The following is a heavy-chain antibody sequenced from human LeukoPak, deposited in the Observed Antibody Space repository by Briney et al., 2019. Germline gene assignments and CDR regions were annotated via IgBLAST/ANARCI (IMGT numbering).Heavy chain of an antibody. Sequence: PSETLSLTCAVYGGSFSGYYWSWIRQPPGKGLEWIGEINHSGSTNYNPSLKSRVTISVDTSKNQFSLKLSSVTAADTAVYYCARRTTDDDAFDIWGQGTMVTVSS. D-gene: IGHD4-17*01. J-gene: IGHJ3*02. CDR2: INHSGST. V-gene: IGHV4-34*01. CDR1: GGSFSGYY. CDR3: ARRTTDDDAFDI.